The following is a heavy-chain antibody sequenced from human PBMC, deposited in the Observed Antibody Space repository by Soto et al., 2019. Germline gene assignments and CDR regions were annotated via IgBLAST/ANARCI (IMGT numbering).Heavy chain of an antibody. V-gene: IGHV4-31*03. J-gene: IGHJ4*02. CDR3: ARLSNPWGNSVMDY. CDR1: GGSISSGGYY. CDR2: IYYSGST. Sequence: SETLSLTCTVSGGSISSGGYYWSWIRQHPGKGLEWIGYIYYSGSTYYNPSLKSRVTISVDTSKNQFSLKLSSVTVADTAVYYCARLSNPWGNSVMDYWGQGTLVTVSS. D-gene: IGHD3-16*01.